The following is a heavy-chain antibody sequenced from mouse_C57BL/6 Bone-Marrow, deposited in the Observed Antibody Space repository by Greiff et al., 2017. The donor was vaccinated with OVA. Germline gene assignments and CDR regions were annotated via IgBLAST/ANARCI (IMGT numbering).Heavy chain of an antibody. CDR1: GFSFNTYA. CDR2: IRSKSNNYAT. V-gene: IGHV10-1*01. Sequence: EVQVVESGGGLVQPKGSLKLSCAASGFSFNTYAMNWVRQAPGKGLEWVARIRSKSNNYATYYADSVKDRFTISSDDSESMLYLQMNNLKTEDTARYYGVRHLLPGYFDVWGTGTTVTVSS. CDR3: VRHLLPGYFDV. J-gene: IGHJ1*03. D-gene: IGHD1-1*01.